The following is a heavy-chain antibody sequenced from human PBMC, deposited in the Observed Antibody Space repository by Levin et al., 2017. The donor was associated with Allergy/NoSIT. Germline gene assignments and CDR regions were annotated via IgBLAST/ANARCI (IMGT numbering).Heavy chain of an antibody. D-gene: IGHD2/OR15-2a*01. J-gene: IGHJ6*02. Sequence: PSETLSLTCTVSGGSISDDSYYWAWVRQPPGKGLEWVGSIYYDGSAYYNPSLKTRLTISVDTSKNQFSLRVNSVIAADTAVYYCAGEPNSPYYYHDGLDVWGPGTTVTVSS. CDR2: IYYDGSA. CDR3: AGEPNSPYYYHDGLDV. V-gene: IGHV4-39*07. CDR1: GGSISDDSYY.